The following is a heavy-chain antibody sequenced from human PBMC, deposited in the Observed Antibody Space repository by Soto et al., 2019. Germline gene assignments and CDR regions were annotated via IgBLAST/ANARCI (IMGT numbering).Heavy chain of an antibody. J-gene: IGHJ5*02. Sequence: SETLSLTCTVSGGSISSYYWSWIRQPPGKGLEWIGYIYYSGSTNYNPSLKRRVTISVDTSKNQFSLKLSSVTAADTAVYYCARQRWFGEGLSVDPRNWFDPWGQGTLVTVSS. CDR1: GGSISSYY. CDR2: IYYSGST. V-gene: IGHV4-59*08. CDR3: ARQRWFGEGLSVDPRNWFDP. D-gene: IGHD3-10*01.